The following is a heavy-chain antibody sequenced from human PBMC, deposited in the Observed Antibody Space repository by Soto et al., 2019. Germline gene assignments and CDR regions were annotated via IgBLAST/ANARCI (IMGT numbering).Heavy chain of an antibody. CDR1: GITFTNYA. D-gene: IGHD6-19*01. Sequence: EVQLLESGGGLAQPGGSLRLSCAVSGITFTNYAMGWVRQAPGKGLEGVSGISGNVGSTTHYADSVKGRFTISRDNSKTILFLQMNSLRAEDTAVYYCAKHRGFVAGPFDSWGQGTLVIVSS. CDR2: ISGNVGSTT. V-gene: IGHV3-23*01. J-gene: IGHJ4*02. CDR3: AKHRGFVAGPFDS.